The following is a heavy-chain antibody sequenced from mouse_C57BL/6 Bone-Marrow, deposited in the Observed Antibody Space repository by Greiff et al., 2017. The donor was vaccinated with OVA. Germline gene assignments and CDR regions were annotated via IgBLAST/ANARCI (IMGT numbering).Heavy chain of an antibody. CDR3: ARDYDYDGGFDY. V-gene: IGHV5-17*01. J-gene: IGHJ2*01. Sequence: EVKLVESGGGLVKPGGSLKLSCAASGFTFSDYGMHWVRQAPEKGLEWVAYISSGSSTIYYADTVKGRFTISRDTAKNTLFLQMTSLRSEDTAMYYCARDYDYDGGFDYWGQGTTLTVSS. CDR1: GFTFSDYG. D-gene: IGHD2-4*01. CDR2: ISSGSSTI.